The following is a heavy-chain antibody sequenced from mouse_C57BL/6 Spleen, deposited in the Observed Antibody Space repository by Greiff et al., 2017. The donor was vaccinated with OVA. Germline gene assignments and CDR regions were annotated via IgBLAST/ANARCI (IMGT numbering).Heavy chain of an antibody. D-gene: IGHD2-4*01. V-gene: IGHV3-1*01. J-gene: IGHJ3*01. CDR3: ARGIYYDYEGAY. CDR1: GYSITSGYD. Sequence: EVQRVESGPGMVKPSQSLSLTCTVTGYSITSGYDWHWIRHFPGNKLEWMGYISYSGSTNYNPSLKSRISITHDTANNHFFLKLTSVTTEDTATYYCARGIYYDYEGAYWGQGTLVTVSA. CDR2: ISYSGST.